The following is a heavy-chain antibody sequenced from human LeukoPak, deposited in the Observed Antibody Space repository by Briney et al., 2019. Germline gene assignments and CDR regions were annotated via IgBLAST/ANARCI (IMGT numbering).Heavy chain of an antibody. J-gene: IGHJ3*02. CDR1: GFTFSSYW. D-gene: IGHD1-7*01. CDR3: ARAEARTTGNAFDI. CDR2: IKGDGSEK. V-gene: IGHV3-7*01. Sequence: GGSLRLSCAASGFTFSSYWMTWVRQAPGKGLEWVGNIKGDGSEKYYVDSVKGRFTISRDNAKNSLYLQMNSLRAEDTAVYYCARAEARTTGNAFDIWGQGTMVTVSS.